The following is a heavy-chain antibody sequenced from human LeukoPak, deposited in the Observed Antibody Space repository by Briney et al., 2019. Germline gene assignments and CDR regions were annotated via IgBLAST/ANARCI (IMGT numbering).Heavy chain of an antibody. D-gene: IGHD3-22*01. CDR1: GGSISSYY. CDR3: ARDRYYYDSSASPFDY. Sequence: PSETLSLTCTFSGGSISSYYWSWLRQPAGKGLEWIGRIHSSGSTNYNPSLKSRVTMSVDTSKNQFSLRLSSVTAADTAVYYCARDRYYYDSSASPFDYWGQGTLVTVSS. CDR2: IHSSGST. V-gene: IGHV4-4*07. J-gene: IGHJ4*02.